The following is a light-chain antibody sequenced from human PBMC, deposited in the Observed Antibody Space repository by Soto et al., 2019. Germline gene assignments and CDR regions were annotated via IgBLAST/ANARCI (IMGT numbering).Light chain of an antibody. CDR3: QQYGSSQNT. J-gene: IGKJ2*01. V-gene: IGKV3-20*01. CDR2: GAS. CDR1: QSVSSSY. Sequence: EIVLTQSPGTLSLSPGERATLSCRASQSVSSSYLAWYQQKPGQAPRLLIYGASSRATGIPDRFSGSGSGTDFTLTISRLEPEDFALYYCQQYGSSQNTFGQGTKLEIK.